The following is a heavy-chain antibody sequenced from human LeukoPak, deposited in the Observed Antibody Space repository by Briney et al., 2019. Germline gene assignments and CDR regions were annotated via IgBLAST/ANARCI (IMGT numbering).Heavy chain of an antibody. D-gene: IGHD2-2*01. CDR2: ISAYNGNT. CDR1: GYTFTSYG. Sequence: ASVKVSCKASGYTFTSYGISWVRQAPGQGLEWMGWISAYNGNTNYAQKLRGRVTMTTDISTSTAYMELRSLRSDDTAVYYCARTGYCTSTNCYGYYFYYMDVWGKGTTVTVSS. CDR3: ARTGYCTSTNCYGYYFYYMDV. V-gene: IGHV1-18*01. J-gene: IGHJ6*03.